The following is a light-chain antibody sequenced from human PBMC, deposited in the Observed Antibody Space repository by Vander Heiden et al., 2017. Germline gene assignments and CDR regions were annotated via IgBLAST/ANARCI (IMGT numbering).Light chain of an antibody. CDR1: SGSIASNY. J-gene: IGLJ2*01. CDR2: VQN. V-gene: IGLV6-57*02. CDR3: QSYDSGHHVV. Sequence: NFMLTQPHSVSESPGKTVTISCTSSSGSIASNYVQWYQQRPGSAPTTVIYVQNQRPSGVPDRFSGSIDSSSNSASLTISGLKTEDEADYYCQSYDSGHHVVFGGGTKLTVL.